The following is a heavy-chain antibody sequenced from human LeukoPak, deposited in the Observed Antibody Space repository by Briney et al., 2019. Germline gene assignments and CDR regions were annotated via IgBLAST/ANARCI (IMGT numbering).Heavy chain of an antibody. J-gene: IGHJ4*02. CDR3: ASSKGKAMVPHYFDY. CDR2: IIPIFGTA. Sequence: SVTVSCKASGGTFSSYAISWVRQAPGQGLEWIGGIIPIFGTANYAQKLQGRVTITADESTSTVYMELSSLRAEDTAVYYCASSKGKAMVPHYFDYWGQGTLVIVSS. V-gene: IGHV1-69*13. D-gene: IGHD5-18*01. CDR1: GGTFSSYA.